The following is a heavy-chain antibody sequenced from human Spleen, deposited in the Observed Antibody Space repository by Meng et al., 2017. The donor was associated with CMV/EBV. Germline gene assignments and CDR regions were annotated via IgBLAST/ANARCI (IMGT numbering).Heavy chain of an antibody. CDR1: GGTFSSYA. V-gene: IGHV1-69*10. CDR2: IIPILGIA. Sequence: SVKVSCKASGGTFSSYAISWVRQAPGQGLEWMGGIIPILGIANYAQKFQGRVTITADKSTSTAYMELSSLRSEDTAVYYCARVRGYSYGYDYYYYGMDVWGQGTTVTVSS. CDR3: ARVRGYSYGYDYYYYGMDV. D-gene: IGHD5-18*01. J-gene: IGHJ6*02.